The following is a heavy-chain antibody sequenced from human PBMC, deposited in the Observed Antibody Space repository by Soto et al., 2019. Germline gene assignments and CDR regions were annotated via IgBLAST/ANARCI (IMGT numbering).Heavy chain of an antibody. D-gene: IGHD6-13*01. CDR1: GDSVTSHY. Sequence: SETLSLTCSFSGDSVTSHYLTWIRQSPEKGLEWIGYMHYTGFSHYNPSLKSRLTISVDKSKNQFTLQLTSVTVADTAVYYCAPSYGTAWYTYWGQGTQVTVPS. CDR3: APSYGTAWYTY. J-gene: IGHJ4*02. V-gene: IGHV4-59*02. CDR2: MHYTGFS.